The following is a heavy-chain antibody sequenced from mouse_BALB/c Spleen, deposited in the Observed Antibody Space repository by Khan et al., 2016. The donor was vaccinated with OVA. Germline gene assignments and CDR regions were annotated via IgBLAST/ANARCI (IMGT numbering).Heavy chain of an antibody. D-gene: IGHD1-2*01. V-gene: IGHV1-15*01. Sequence: QIQLVQSGAELVRPGASVKLSCKALGYTFTDYEIHWVKQTPVHGLEWIGALHPGSGGTAYNQKFKGKATLTADKPSSTPYMELSSLTSEDAAVYYCTRCPFHYYVYGFAYWGQGTLVTVSA. CDR1: GYTFTDYE. CDR3: TRCPFHYYVYGFAY. CDR2: LHPGSGGT. J-gene: IGHJ3*01.